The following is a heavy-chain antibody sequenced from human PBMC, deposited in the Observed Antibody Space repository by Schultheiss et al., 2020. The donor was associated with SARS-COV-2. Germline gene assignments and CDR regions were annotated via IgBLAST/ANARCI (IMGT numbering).Heavy chain of an antibody. CDR3: AKDLSPGIVATIVEYFDY. V-gene: IGHV3-48*03. D-gene: IGHD5-12*01. CDR1: GFTFSSYE. Sequence: GESLKISCAASGFTFSSYEMNWVRQAPGRGLEWISHINSGSNSIHYAASVKGRFTISRDNAKTSLVLQMNSLRAEDTAVYYCAKDLSPGIVATIVEYFDYWGQGTLVTVSS. J-gene: IGHJ4*02. CDR2: INSGSNSI.